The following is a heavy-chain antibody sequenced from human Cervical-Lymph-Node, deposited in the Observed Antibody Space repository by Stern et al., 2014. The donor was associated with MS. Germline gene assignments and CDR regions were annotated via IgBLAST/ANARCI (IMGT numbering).Heavy chain of an antibody. D-gene: IGHD3-10*01. CDR3: ATSTYGLVH. J-gene: IGHJ4*02. Sequence: VQLVESGTEVKKPGSSVKISCKAAGDTSDSSGISSVRQAPGQGLEWRGGLFPFFGTPIYAQKFQGRVTMTADESTTTAYMDLTSLSVEDTAVYYCATSTYGLVHWGQGTLVTVSS. V-gene: IGHV1-69*01. CDR2: LFPFFGTP. CDR1: GDTSDSSG.